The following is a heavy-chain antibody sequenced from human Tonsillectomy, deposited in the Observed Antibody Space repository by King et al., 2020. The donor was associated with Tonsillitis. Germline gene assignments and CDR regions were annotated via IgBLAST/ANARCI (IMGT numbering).Heavy chain of an antibody. D-gene: IGHD2-15*01. CDR2: ISAYNGNT. V-gene: IGHV1-18*04. CDR3: ARDACSGGSCYLGLWFDP. J-gene: IGHJ5*02. CDR1: GYTFTSYG. Sequence: VQLVESGAEVKKPGASVKVSCKASGYTFTSYGISWVRQAPGQGLEWMGWISAYNGNTSYAQKLQGRVTMTTDTSTSTAYMELRSLKSDDTAVYYCARDACSGGSCYLGLWFDPWGQGALFTVSS.